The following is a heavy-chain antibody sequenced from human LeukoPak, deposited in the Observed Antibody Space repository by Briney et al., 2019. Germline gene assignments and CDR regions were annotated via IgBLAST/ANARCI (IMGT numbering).Heavy chain of an antibody. V-gene: IGHV4-59*08. CDR2: IYYSGST. CDR3: ARRAYSSGFDYIDY. J-gene: IGHJ4*02. D-gene: IGHD6-19*01. CDR1: GGSISSYY. Sequence: PSETLSLTCTVSGGSISSYYWSWIRQPPGKGLKLIGFIYYSGSTSYNPSLKGRVTISVDTSKSQFSLKLSSVIAAGTAVYYCARRAYSSGFDYIDYWGQGTLVTVSS.